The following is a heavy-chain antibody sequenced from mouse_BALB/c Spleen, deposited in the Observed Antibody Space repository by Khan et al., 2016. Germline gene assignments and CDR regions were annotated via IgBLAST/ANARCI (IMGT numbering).Heavy chain of an antibody. D-gene: IGHD2-1*01. CDR3: ARDGIDD. Sequence: QVQLKESGAELVRPGSSVKISCKASGYAFSSYWMNWVKQRPGQGLEWIGQIYPGDGDTNYNGKFKGKATLTADKSSSRAYMQLSSLTSEDSAVYFCARDGIDDWGQGTTLTVSS. V-gene: IGHV1-80*01. CDR2: IYPGDGDT. J-gene: IGHJ2*01. CDR1: GYAFSSYW.